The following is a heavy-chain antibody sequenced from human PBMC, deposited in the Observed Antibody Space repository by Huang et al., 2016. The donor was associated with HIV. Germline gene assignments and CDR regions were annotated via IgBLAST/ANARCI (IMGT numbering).Heavy chain of an antibody. D-gene: IGHD3-22*01. CDR3: ARDFYDSNAYLIDY. CDR2: ISGYDGDT. Sequence: QVQLVQSGAEVKKPGASVKVSCKASGYTFTNYGFSWGRQAPGQGLAWLGVISGYDGDTIYAQKLQGRVTMTTDISTSTAYMELTSLRSDDTAVYYCARDFYDSNAYLIDYWGQGTLVIVSS. CDR1: GYTFTNYG. J-gene: IGHJ4*02. V-gene: IGHV1-18*01.